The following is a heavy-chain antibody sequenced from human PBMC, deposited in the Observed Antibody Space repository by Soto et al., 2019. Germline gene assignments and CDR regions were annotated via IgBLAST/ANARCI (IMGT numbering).Heavy chain of an antibody. CDR1: GYIFTSYA. CDR2: INAGNGNT. CDR3: ARDNSGWIDY. V-gene: IGHV1-3*01. D-gene: IGHD6-19*01. J-gene: IGHJ4*02. Sequence: QVQLVQSGAEVKKPGASVKVSCKTSGYIFTSYAMHWVRQAPGQRPEWMGWINAGNGNTKYAQNFVDRVTFTRDTSASTVYMELTSLRSDDTAVYYCARDNSGWIDYWGQGTLVTVSS.